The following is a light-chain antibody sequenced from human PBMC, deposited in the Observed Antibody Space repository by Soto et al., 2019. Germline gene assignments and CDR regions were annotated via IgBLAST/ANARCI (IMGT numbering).Light chain of an antibody. CDR3: HQYKTYST. Sequence: DIQMTQSPSSVSASVGDRVTMTCRASQGISSWLVWYQQKPGKAPKLLIYAASSLQSGVPSRFSGSGSGTDFTLTITDLQADDLATYFCHQYKTYSTFGQGTKVDIK. CDR1: QGISSW. J-gene: IGKJ1*01. V-gene: IGKV1D-16*01. CDR2: AAS.